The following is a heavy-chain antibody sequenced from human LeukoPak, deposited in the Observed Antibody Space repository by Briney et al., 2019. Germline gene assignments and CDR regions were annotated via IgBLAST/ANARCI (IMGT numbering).Heavy chain of an antibody. CDR1: GFTYSSCG. CDR2: IRYDGSNK. CDR3: ASGRALDY. V-gene: IGHV3-30*02. Sequence: GGSLRLSCAASGFTYSSCGMHWVRQAPGKGLEWVAFIRYDGSNKYYADSVKGRFTISRDNSKNTLYLQMNGLRAEDTAVYYCASGRALDYWGQGTLVTVSS. J-gene: IGHJ4*02.